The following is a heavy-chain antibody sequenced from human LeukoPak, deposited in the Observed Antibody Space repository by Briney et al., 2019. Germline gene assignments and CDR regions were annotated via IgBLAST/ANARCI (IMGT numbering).Heavy chain of an antibody. CDR1: GFTCGTYS. J-gene: IGHJ4*02. D-gene: IGHD3-22*01. CDR2: ISRTVDTI. Sequence: PGGSLRLSCAASGFTCGTYSMNWVRQAPGKGLEWVAYISRTVDTIYYADSVKGRFTISRDNSKNTLYLQMNSLRAEDTAVYYCARYTMIVVWGQGTLVTVSS. V-gene: IGHV3-48*01. CDR3: ARYTMIVV.